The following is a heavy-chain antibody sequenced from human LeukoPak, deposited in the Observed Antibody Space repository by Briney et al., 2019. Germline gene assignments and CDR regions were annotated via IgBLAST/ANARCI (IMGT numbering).Heavy chain of an antibody. J-gene: IGHJ4*02. CDR2: ISGSGVST. Sequence: GGSLRLSCAAPGFTFITYGMNWVRQAPGKGLEWVSGISGSGVSTYYADSVKGRFTITRDNSKNTLYLQMDSLRAEDTAVYYCAKGAQWLANWWFDYWGQGTLVTVSS. CDR3: AKGAQWLANWWFDY. CDR1: GFTFITYG. D-gene: IGHD6-19*01. V-gene: IGHV3-23*01.